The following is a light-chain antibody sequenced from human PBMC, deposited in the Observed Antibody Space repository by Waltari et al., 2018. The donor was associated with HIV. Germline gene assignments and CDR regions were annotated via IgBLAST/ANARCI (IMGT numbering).Light chain of an antibody. CDR2: DAS. J-gene: IGKJ4*01. V-gene: IGKV3-11*01. Sequence: EIVLTQSPATLSLSPGDRATLSCRASQSVISYLAWYKQKPGQDPRLLIYDASNMATGIPARFIGSGSGTDCTLTISSLEPEDFAIYYCQQRSTWPSLTFGGGTKVEIK. CDR3: QQRSTWPSLT. CDR1: QSVISY.